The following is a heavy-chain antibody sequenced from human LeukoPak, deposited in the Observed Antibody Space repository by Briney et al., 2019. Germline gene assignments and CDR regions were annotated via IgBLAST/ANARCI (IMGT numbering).Heavy chain of an antibody. CDR2: ISAYNGNT. CDR1: GYTFTSYG. Sequence: ASVKVSCKASGYTFTSYGISWVRQAPGQGLEWMGWISAYNGNTNYAQKLQGRVTMTTDTSTSTAYMELSRLRSDDTAVFYCARSPHILTGENFDFWGQGTLVTVSS. V-gene: IGHV1-18*01. D-gene: IGHD3-9*01. CDR3: ARSPHILTGENFDF. J-gene: IGHJ4*02.